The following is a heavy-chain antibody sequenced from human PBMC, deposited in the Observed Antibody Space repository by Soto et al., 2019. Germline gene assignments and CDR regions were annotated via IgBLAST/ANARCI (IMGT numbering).Heavy chain of an antibody. CDR1: GFTFSSYS. D-gene: IGHD2-15*01. CDR3: ARGYCSGGSCYLYAFDI. J-gene: IGHJ3*02. Sequence: EVQLVESGGGPVKPGGSLRLSCAASGFTFSSYSMNWVRQAPGKGLEWVSSISSSSSYIYYADSVKGRFTISRDNAKNSLYLQMNSLRAEDTAVYYCARGYCSGGSCYLYAFDIWGQGTMVTVSS. V-gene: IGHV3-21*01. CDR2: ISSSSSYI.